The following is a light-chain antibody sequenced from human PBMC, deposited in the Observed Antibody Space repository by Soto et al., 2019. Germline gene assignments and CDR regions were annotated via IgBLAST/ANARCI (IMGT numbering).Light chain of an antibody. CDR2: DVT. J-gene: IGLJ2*01. CDR1: SSDVGGYNY. V-gene: IGLV2-11*01. CDR3: CSYAGSYTMV. Sequence: QSALTQPRSVSGSPGQSVTISCTGTSSDVGGYNYVSWYQQQPGKAPRLMIYDVTKRPSGVPDRFSGSKSGNTASLTISWLQAEDEADYYCCSYAGSYTMVFGGGTKLTVL.